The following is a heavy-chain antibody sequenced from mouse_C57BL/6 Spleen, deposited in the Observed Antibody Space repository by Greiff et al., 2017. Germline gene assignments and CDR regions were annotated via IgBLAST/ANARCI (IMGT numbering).Heavy chain of an antibody. CDR3: ARERTSFAY. CDR1: GFTFSSYA. CDR2: ISDGGSYI. Sequence: EVQVVESGGGLVKPGGSLKLSCAASGFTFSSYAMSWVRQTPEKRLEWVATISDGGSYIYYPDNVKGRFTISRDNAKNNLYLQMSHLKSEDTAMYYCARERTSFAYGGQGTLVTVSA. J-gene: IGHJ3*01. V-gene: IGHV5-4*01.